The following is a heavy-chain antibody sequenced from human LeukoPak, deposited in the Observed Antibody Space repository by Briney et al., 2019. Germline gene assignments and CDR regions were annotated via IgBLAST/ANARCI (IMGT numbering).Heavy chain of an antibody. CDR3: AKDHFVYSSGYFDY. V-gene: IGHV3-30*02. D-gene: IGHD3-22*01. CDR2: IRYDGSNK. CDR1: GFSFSSYG. Sequence: PGGSLRLSCAVSGFSFSSYGMHWVRQAPGKGLEWVAFIRYDGSNKYYADSVKGRFTISRDNSKNTLYLQMNSLRAEDTAVYYCAKDHFVYSSGYFDYWGQGTLVTVSS. J-gene: IGHJ4*02.